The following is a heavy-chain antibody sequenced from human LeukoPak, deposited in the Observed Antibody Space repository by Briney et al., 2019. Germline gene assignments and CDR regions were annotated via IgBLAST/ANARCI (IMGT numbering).Heavy chain of an antibody. CDR2: ISAYNGNT. CDR1: GYTFTSYG. CDR3: ARDRSYYYDSSGYPPSDY. J-gene: IGHJ4*02. Sequence: ASVKVSCKASGYTFTSYGISWVRQAPGQGLEWMGWISAYNGNTNYAQKIQGRVTMTTDTSTSTAYMELRSLRSDDTAVYYCARDRSYYYDSSGYPPSDYWGQGTLVTVSS. D-gene: IGHD3-22*01. V-gene: IGHV1-18*01.